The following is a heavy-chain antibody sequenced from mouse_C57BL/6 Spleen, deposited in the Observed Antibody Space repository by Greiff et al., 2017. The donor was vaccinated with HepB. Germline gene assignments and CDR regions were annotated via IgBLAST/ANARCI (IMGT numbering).Heavy chain of an antibody. CDR1: GYTFTDYY. J-gene: IGHJ2*01. Sequence: EVQGVESGPVLVKPGASVKMSCKASGYTFTDYYMNWVKQSHGKSLEWIGVINPYNGGTSYNQKFKGKATLTVDKSSSTAYMELNSLTSEDSAVYYCAREGINYANFDYWGQGTTLTVSS. V-gene: IGHV1-19*01. D-gene: IGHD2-1*01. CDR3: AREGINYANFDY. CDR2: INPYNGGT.